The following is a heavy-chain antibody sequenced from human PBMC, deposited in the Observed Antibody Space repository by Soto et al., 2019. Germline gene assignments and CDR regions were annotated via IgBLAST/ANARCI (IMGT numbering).Heavy chain of an antibody. J-gene: IGHJ4*02. CDR1: GFTFSSYS. CDR3: ARSPSFTEGIDY. D-gene: IGHD3-16*01. Sequence: PGGSLRLSCAASGFTFSSYSMNWVRQAPGKGLEWVSSISSSSSYIYYADSVKGRFTISRDNAKNSLYLQMNSLRAEDTAAYYCARSPSFTEGIDYWGQGTLVTVSS. V-gene: IGHV3-21*01. CDR2: ISSSSSYI.